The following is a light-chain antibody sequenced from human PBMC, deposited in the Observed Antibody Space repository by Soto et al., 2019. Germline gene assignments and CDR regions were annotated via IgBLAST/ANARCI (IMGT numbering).Light chain of an antibody. J-gene: IGKJ2*01. V-gene: IGKV1-39*01. CDR3: PQSDSTPYT. CDR2: DAS. CDR1: QTISTY. Sequence: DIQMTQSPSSLSASVGDRVTITCRASQTISTYLNRYQQKPGKAPRLLIYDASSLLSGVPSRFSGSGSGADFTITIASLQPEDFSTYYCPQSDSTPYTFGQGTKVEI.